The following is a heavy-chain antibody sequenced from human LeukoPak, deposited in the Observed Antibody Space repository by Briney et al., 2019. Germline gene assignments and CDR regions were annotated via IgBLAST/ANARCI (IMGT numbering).Heavy chain of an antibody. CDR3: AKSSSWSRGAFDI. V-gene: IGHV3-9*01. J-gene: IGHJ3*02. Sequence: GGSLRLSCAASGFTFDDYAMHWVRQAPGKGLEWVSGISWNSGSIGYADSVKGRFTISRDNAKNSLYLQMNSLRAEDTALYYCAKSSSWSRGAFDIWGQGTMVTVSS. CDR2: ISWNSGSI. CDR1: GFTFDDYA. D-gene: IGHD6-13*01.